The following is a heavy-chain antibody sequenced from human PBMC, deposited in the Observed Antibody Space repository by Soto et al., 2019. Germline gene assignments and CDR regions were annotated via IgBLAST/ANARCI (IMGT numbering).Heavy chain of an antibody. V-gene: IGHV1-69*06. Sequence: QVQLEQSGAEVKKPGSSVKVSCKASGGTLSDHGVAWLRQAPGQGLEWMGGTIPVFNTAKYAQKFQGRVTVSQDKFTNIAYVELSSLRSEDTAFYFCARGVYGSGTYYTVPSAFDIWGQGTMVIVSS. J-gene: IGHJ3*02. D-gene: IGHD3-10*01. CDR3: ARGVYGSGTYYTVPSAFDI. CDR2: TIPVFNTA. CDR1: GGTLSDHG.